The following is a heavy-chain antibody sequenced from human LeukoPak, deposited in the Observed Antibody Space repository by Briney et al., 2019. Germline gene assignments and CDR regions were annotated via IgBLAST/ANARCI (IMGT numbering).Heavy chain of an antibody. J-gene: IGHJ4*02. CDR2: IIPIFGTA. CDR3: ARDLVVGYYDSSGYFVY. V-gene: IGHV1-69*13. D-gene: IGHD3-22*01. Sequence: SVKVSRKASGGTFISYAISWLRQAPGQGLEWMGGIIPIFGTANYAQKFQGRVTITADESTSTAYMELSSLRSEDTAVYYCARDLVVGYYDSSGYFVYWGQGTLVTVSS. CDR1: GGTFISYA.